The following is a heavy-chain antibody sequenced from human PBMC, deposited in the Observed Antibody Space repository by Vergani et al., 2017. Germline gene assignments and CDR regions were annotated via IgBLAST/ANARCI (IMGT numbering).Heavy chain of an antibody. CDR2: IGSSGSII. Sequence: EVQLVESGGGLVQPGGSLRLSCAASGFTFTSYEMNWVRQAPGKGLGWVSYIGSSGSIIYYADSVKGRFTISRDNAKNSLYLQMNSLRVEDTAVYYCARGTNWGWEMDYWGQGTLVTVSS. V-gene: IGHV3-48*03. CDR1: GFTFTSYE. J-gene: IGHJ4*02. CDR3: ARGTNWGWEMDY. D-gene: IGHD7-27*01.